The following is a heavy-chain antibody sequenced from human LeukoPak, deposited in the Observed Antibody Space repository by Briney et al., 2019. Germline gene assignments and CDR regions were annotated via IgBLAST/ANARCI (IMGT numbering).Heavy chain of an antibody. CDR1: GFTFSSYA. D-gene: IGHD6-19*01. CDR3: AKPKSSYRLFDY. V-gene: IGHV3-23*01. J-gene: IGHJ4*02. Sequence: GGSLRLSCAASGFTFSSYAMSWVRQAPGKGLEWVSAISGSGGSTYYADAVKGRFTISRDNSGNTLYLQMNSLRAEDTAVYYCAKPKSSYRLFDYWGQGTLVTVSS. CDR2: ISGSGGST.